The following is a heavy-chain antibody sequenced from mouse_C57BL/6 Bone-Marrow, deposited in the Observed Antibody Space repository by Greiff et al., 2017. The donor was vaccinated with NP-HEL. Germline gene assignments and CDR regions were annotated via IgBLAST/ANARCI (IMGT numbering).Heavy chain of an antibody. J-gene: IGHJ4*01. CDR2: IWWDDDK. CDR3: ARIYYGNGYYAMDY. V-gene: IGHV8-8*01. D-gene: IGHD2-1*01. Sequence: QVTLKVSGPGILQPSQTLSLTCSFSGFSLSTFGMGVGWIRQPSGQGLEWLAHIWWDDDKYYNPALKSRLTIFTDTSKNQLFLKIANVDTEDTATYCCARIYYGNGYYAMDYWGQGTSVTVSS. CDR1: GFSLSTFGMG.